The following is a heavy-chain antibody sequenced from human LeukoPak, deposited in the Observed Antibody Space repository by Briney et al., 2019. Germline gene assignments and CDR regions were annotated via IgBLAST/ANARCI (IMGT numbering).Heavy chain of an antibody. D-gene: IGHD2-15*01. Sequence: GGSLRLSCAASGFTFRSYAMSWVRQAPGKGLEWVSAISGTGVSTYHADSVRGRFTSSGDISRNTLYLQMNSLRAEDTAVYYCARANCSGGSCYGYWGQGTLVTVSS. CDR1: GFTFRSYA. V-gene: IGHV3-23*01. J-gene: IGHJ4*02. CDR2: ISGTGVST. CDR3: ARANCSGGSCYGY.